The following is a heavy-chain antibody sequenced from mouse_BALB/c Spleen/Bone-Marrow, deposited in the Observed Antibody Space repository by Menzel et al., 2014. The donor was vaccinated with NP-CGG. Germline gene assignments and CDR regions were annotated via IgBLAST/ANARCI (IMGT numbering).Heavy chain of an antibody. CDR2: IHPNSGNT. J-gene: IGHJ2*01. CDR3: ARELGRGYYFDY. V-gene: IGHV1S130*01. CDR1: GYTFTSSW. Sequence: VKLQESGSVLVRPGASVKLSCKASGYTFTSSWMHWAKQRPGQGLEWIGEIHPNSGNTNYNEKFKGKATLTVDTSSSTAYVDLSSLTSEDSAVYHCARELGRGYYFDYWGQGTTLTVSS. D-gene: IGHD4-1*01.